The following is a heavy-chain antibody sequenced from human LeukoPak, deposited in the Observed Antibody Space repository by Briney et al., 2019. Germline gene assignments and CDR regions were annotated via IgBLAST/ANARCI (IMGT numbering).Heavy chain of an antibody. CDR1: GVIFEQYG. D-gene: IGHD6-19*01. CDR3: VKDISGWSYFDY. CDR2: ISWNGVTI. J-gene: IGHJ4*02. V-gene: IGHV3-9*01. Sequence: GGSLRLSCEVSGVIFEQYGMHWVRQATGKGLEWVAGISWNGVTINYGDSVKGRFAISRDNAKSFLYLQMNSLRPEDTALYYCVKDISGWSYFDYWGQGTRVTVSP.